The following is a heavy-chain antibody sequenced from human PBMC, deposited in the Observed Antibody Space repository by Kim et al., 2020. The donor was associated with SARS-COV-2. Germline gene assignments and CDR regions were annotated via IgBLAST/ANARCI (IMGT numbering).Heavy chain of an antibody. D-gene: IGHD3-16*01. CDR1: GYTFSLHA. Sequence: ASVKVSCKASGYTFSLHAMNWVRQAPVQGLEWMGWINTNTGTPSYAQGFTGRFVFSLDKSVNTAYLEITSLKSEDTAIYYCARDAFPFSWGQGTLVTVSS. V-gene: IGHV7-4-1*02. J-gene: IGHJ5*02. CDR2: INTNTGTP. CDR3: ARDAFPFS.